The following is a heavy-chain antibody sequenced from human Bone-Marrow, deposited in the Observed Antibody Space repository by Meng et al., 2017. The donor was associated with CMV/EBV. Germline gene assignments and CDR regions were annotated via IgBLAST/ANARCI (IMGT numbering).Heavy chain of an antibody. CDR1: GGSFNGYY. V-gene: IGHV4-34*01. D-gene: IGHD3-3*01. CDR3: ARDRYYDFWSGYQPLYYYYGMDV. J-gene: IGHJ6*02. Sequence: GSLRLSCAVYGGSFNGYYWSWIRQPPGKGLEWIGEINHSGSTNYNPSLKSRVTISVDTSKNQFSLKLSSVTAADTAVYYCARDRYYDFWSGYQPLYYYYGMDVWGQGTTVTVSS. CDR2: INHSGST.